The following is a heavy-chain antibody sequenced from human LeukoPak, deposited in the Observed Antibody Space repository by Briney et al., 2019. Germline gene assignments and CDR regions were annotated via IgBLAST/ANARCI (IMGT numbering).Heavy chain of an antibody. D-gene: IGHD3-10*01. CDR3: ARAHTGGNYFDY. J-gene: IGHJ4*02. CDR1: GYTLTGYY. CDR2: INPNSGGT. V-gene: IGHV1-2*02. Sequence: EASVKVSCKASGYTLTGYYMHWVRQAPGQGLEWMGWINPNSGGTNYAQKFQGRVTMTRDTSISTAYMELSRLRSDDTAVYYCARAHTGGNYFDYWGQGTLVTVSS.